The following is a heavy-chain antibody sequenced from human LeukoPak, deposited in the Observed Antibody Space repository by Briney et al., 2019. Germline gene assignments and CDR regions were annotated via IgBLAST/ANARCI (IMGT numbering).Heavy chain of an antibody. D-gene: IGHD2-2*01. CDR3: ARSGGVVVPAEGPQGHYYYSYYMDV. Sequence: PGGSLRLSCAASGFTFSTYNMNWVRQAPGKGLEWVSYISSSSSTMYYADSVKGRFTISRDNAKSSLYLQMNSLRAEDTAVYYCARSGGVVVPAEGPQGHYYYSYYMDVWGKGTTVTVSS. CDR1: GFTFSTYN. CDR2: ISSSSSTM. V-gene: IGHV3-48*01. J-gene: IGHJ6*03.